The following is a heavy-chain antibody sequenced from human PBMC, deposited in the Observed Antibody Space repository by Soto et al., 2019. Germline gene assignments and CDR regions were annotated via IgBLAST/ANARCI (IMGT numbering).Heavy chain of an antibody. CDR2: IYYSGST. CDR3: AREKPHYGDYYYYYGMDV. J-gene: IGHJ6*02. D-gene: IGHD4-17*01. CDR1: GGSISSGDYY. Sequence: QVQLQESGPGLVKPSQTLSLTCTVSGGSISSGDYYWSWIRQPPGKGLEWIGYIYYSGSTYYNPSLKSRVTISVDTSKNQFSLKLSSVTAADTAVYYCAREKPHYGDYYYYYGMDVWGQGTTVTVSS. V-gene: IGHV4-30-4*01.